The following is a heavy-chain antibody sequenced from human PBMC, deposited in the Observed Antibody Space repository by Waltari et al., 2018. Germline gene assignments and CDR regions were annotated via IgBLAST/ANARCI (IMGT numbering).Heavy chain of an antibody. CDR1: GGSISSYY. CDR2: ISYTGST. CDR3: TRTGYHPTYYFDH. V-gene: IGHV4-59*01. D-gene: IGHD3-9*01. Sequence: QVQLQESGPGLVKPSETLSLTCTVSGGSISSYYWSWIRQPPGKGLEWIWYISYTGSTNANPSLTSRGTISVEPSKNQFSLKRSSVTAADTAVYYCTRTGYHPTYYFDHWGQGTLVTVSS. J-gene: IGHJ4*02.